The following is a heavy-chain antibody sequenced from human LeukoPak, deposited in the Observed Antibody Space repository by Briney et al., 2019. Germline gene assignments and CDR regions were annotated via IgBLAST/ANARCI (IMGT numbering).Heavy chain of an antibody. Sequence: GESLKISCKGSGYSFTSYWIGWVRQMPGKGLEWMGIIYPGDSDTRYSPSFQGQVTISADKSISTAYLQWSSLKASDTAMYYCARHSNGSGSSDAFDIWGQGTMVTVSS. D-gene: IGHD3-10*01. CDR3: ARHSNGSGSSDAFDI. J-gene: IGHJ3*02. CDR2: IYPGDSDT. V-gene: IGHV5-51*01. CDR1: GYSFTSYW.